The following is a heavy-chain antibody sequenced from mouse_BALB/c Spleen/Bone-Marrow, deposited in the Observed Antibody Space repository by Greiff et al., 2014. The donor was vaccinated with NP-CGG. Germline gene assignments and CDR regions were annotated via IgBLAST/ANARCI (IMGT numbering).Heavy chain of an antibody. CDR3: ASYYYDVRYFDV. V-gene: IGHV1-4*01. CDR1: GYTFTSYT. J-gene: IGHJ1*01. D-gene: IGHD1-1*01. Sequence: QVQLQQSGAELARPGASVKMSCKASGYTFTSYTMHWVKQRPGKGLEWIGYINPSSGYTNYNQKFKGKATLTADKSSSTAYMQLSSLTSEDSAVYYCASYYYDVRYFDVWGAGTTVTVSS. CDR2: INPSSGYT.